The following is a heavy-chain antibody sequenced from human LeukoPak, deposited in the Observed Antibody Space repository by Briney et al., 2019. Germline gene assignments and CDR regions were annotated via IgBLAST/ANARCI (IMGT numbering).Heavy chain of an antibody. V-gene: IGHV3-23*01. CDR3: AKDTQLWFGELGPGWYGMDV. D-gene: IGHD3-10*01. Sequence: GGSLRLSCAASGFTFSNYAMTWVRQAPGKGLEWVSTISGGGGSRNYADSVKGRFTISRDNSKKTLYLQMNSLRAEDTAVYYCAKDTQLWFGELGPGWYGMDVWGQGTTVTVSS. J-gene: IGHJ6*02. CDR2: ISGGGGSR. CDR1: GFTFSNYA.